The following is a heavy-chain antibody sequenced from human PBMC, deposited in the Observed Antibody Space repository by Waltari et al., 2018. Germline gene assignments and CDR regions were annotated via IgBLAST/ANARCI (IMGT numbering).Heavy chain of an antibody. V-gene: IGHV1-69*13. CDR2: IIPSFGTA. Sequence: QVQLVQSGAEVKKPGSSVKVSCKASGGTFSSYAISWVRQAPGQGLEWMGGIIPSFGTANYAQKFKGRVTITADESTSTAYMELSSLRSEDTAVYYCARDLRGSTSFGVGHENWGQGTLVTVSS. CDR1: GGTFSSYA. J-gene: IGHJ4*02. D-gene: IGHD3-3*01. CDR3: ARDLRGSTSFGVGHEN.